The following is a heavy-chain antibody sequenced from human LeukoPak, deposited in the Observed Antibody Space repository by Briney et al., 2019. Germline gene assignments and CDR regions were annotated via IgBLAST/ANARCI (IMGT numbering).Heavy chain of an antibody. J-gene: IGHJ4*02. CDR3: ARAGGYSGYECFDY. CDR2: INWNGGST. Sequence: GGSLRLSCAASGFIFDDYGMSWVRQAPGKGLEWVSGINWNGGSTGYADSVKGRFTISRDNAKNSLYLQMNGLRAEDTALYYCARAGGYSGYECFDYWGQGTLVTVSS. V-gene: IGHV3-20*04. CDR1: GFIFDDYG. D-gene: IGHD5-12*01.